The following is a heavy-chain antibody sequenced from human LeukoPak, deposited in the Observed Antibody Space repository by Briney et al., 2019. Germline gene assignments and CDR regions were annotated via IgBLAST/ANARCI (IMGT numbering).Heavy chain of an antibody. J-gene: IGHJ4*02. CDR3: ALCGEPGIDN. V-gene: IGHV3-23*01. CDR2: VSGSGGIT. D-gene: IGHD1-14*01. CDR1: GFTFSDYY. Sequence: GGSLRLSCAASGFTFSDYYMSWIRQAPGKGLEWVSAVSGSGGITYYADSVKGRFTISRDNSKNTLYLQMNSLRGEDTAVYYCALCGEPGIDNWGQGTLVSVSS.